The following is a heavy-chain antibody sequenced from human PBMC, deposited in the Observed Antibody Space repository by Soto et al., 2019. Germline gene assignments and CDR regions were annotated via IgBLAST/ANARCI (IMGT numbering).Heavy chain of an antibody. CDR1: GGSISSYY. V-gene: IGHV4-59*08. J-gene: IGHJ5*02. CDR3: ARVYGAPYNWFDP. Sequence: SETLFTCTVSGGSISSYYWSWIRQPPGKGLEWIGYIYYSGSTNYNPSLKSRVTISVDTSKNQFSLKLSSVTAADTAVYYCARVYGAPYNWFDPWGQGTLVTVSS. CDR2: IYYSGST. D-gene: IGHD4-17*01.